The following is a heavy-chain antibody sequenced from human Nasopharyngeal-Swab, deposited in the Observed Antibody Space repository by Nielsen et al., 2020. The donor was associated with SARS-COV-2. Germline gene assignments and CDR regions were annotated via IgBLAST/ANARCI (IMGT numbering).Heavy chain of an antibody. J-gene: IGHJ4*02. D-gene: IGHD5-18*01. CDR1: GFTFDDYA. CDR3: AKDIGVDTAMIDY. V-gene: IGHV3-9*01. CDR2: ISWNSGSI. Sequence: SLKISCAASGFTFDDYAMHWVRQAPGKGLEWVSGISWNSGSIGYADSVKGRFTISRDNAKNSLYLQMSSLRAEDTALYYCAKDIGVDTAMIDYWGQGTLVTVSS.